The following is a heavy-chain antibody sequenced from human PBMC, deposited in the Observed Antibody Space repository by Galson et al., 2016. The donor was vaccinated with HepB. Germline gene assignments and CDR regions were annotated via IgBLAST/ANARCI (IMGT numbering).Heavy chain of an antibody. V-gene: IGHV3-9*01. CDR1: GFSFDAYA. CDR3: AKGDGSGNLRFSSIAFDF. J-gene: IGHJ3*01. D-gene: IGHD3-22*01. Sequence: SLRLSCAASGFSFDAYAMHWVRQAPGKGLEWVSGISWNSYIIGYADSVKGRFTISRDNAKNSLYLQMNSLRAEDTALYYCAKGDGSGNLRFSSIAFDFWGQGTMVTVSP. CDR2: ISWNSYII.